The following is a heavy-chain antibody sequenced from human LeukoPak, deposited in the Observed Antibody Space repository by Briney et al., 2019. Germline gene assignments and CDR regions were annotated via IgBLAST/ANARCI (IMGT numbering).Heavy chain of an antibody. CDR3: EVRPGPGGFDY. CDR2: IYTGGST. J-gene: IGHJ4*02. D-gene: IGHD1-14*01. Sequence: SETLSLTCTVSGASLSSGGYYWSWLRQPAGKGLEWIGRIYTGGSTNYSPSLKSRVTISLDTSKNQFSLKLTSVTAADMAVYYCEVRPGPGGFDYWGQGTLVTVSS. CDR1: GASLSSGGYY. V-gene: IGHV4-61*02.